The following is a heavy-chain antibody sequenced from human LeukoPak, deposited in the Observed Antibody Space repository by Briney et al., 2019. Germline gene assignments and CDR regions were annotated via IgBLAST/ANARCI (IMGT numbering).Heavy chain of an antibody. CDR3: ARSLTYGDHPPFDY. V-gene: IGHV7-4-1*02. CDR1: GYSFTGSA. J-gene: IGHJ4*02. D-gene: IGHD4-17*01. Sequence: GASVKVSCKASGYSFTGSAMNWVRQAPGQGLEWMEWINTNTGNPMYAQGFTGRFVFSLGTSVSTAYLQITSLKTEDTAVYYCARSLTYGDHPPFDYWGQGTLVTVSS. CDR2: INTNTGNP.